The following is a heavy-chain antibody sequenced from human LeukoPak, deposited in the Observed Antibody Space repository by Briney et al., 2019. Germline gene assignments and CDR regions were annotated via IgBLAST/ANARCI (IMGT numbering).Heavy chain of an antibody. D-gene: IGHD3-10*01. CDR2: IYTSGST. CDR1: GGSISSGSYY. Sequence: SETLSLTCIVSGGSISSGSYYWSWIRQPAGKGLEWIGRIYTSGSTNYNPSLKSRVTISVDTSKNQFSLKLSSVTAADTAVYYCARSGAGRWFGELLHYFDYWGQGTLVTVFS. V-gene: IGHV4-61*02. CDR3: ARSGAGRWFGELLHYFDY. J-gene: IGHJ4*02.